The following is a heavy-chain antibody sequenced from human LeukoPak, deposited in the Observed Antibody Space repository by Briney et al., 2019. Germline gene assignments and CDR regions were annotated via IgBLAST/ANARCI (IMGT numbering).Heavy chain of an antibody. J-gene: IGHJ3*02. CDR3: ARTSPTHAFDI. V-gene: IGHV3-21*01. CDR2: ISSSSSYI. CDR1: GFTFSSYS. Sequence: GGSLRLSRAASGFTFSSYSMNWVRQAPGKGLEWVSSISSSSSYIYYADSVKGRFTISRDNAKNSLYLQMNSLRAEDTAVYYCARTSPTHAFDIWGQGTMVTVSS.